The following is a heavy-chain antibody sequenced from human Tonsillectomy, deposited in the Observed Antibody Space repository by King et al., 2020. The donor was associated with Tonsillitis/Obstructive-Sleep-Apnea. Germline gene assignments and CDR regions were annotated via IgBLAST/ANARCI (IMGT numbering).Heavy chain of an antibody. CDR1: GFIFSDYS. J-gene: IGHJ3*01. CDR3: VRRRSHAYGGKYVAFDL. CDR2: ISSSGRTI. D-gene: IGHD4-23*01. Sequence: VQLVESGGGLVKPGGSLRLSCAASGFIFSDYSMSWIRQAPGKGLEWGSYISSSGRTIYSADSVKGRFTISRDNAKNSLYLQMNSLRAEDTAVYYCVRRRSHAYGGKYVAFDLWGQGTMVTVS. V-gene: IGHV3-11*01.